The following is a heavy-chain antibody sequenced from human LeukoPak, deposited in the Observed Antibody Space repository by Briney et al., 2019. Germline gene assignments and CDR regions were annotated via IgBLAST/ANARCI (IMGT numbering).Heavy chain of an antibody. CDR2: ISWNSGSI. Sequence: GGSLRLSCAASGFTFTSAWMSWVRQAPGKGLEWVSGISWNSGSIGYADSVKGRFTISRDNAKNSLYLQMNSLRAEDTALYYCATLYDSSGYPFDYWGQGTLVTVSS. V-gene: IGHV3-9*01. J-gene: IGHJ4*02. CDR3: ATLYDSSGYPFDY. D-gene: IGHD3-22*01. CDR1: GFTFTSAW.